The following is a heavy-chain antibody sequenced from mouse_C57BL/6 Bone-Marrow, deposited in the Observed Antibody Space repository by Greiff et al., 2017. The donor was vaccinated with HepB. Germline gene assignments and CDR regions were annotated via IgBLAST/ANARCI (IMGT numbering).Heavy chain of an antibody. J-gene: IGHJ3*01. D-gene: IGHD2-1*01. Sequence: EVKVVESGGGLVQPGGSLKLSCAASGFTFSDYYMYWVRQTPEKRLEWVAYISNGGGSTYYPDTVKGRFTISRDNAKNTLYLQMSRLKSEDTAMYYCASQIYYGNLGFAYWGQGTLVTVSA. CDR1: GFTFSDYY. V-gene: IGHV5-12*01. CDR3: ASQIYYGNLGFAY. CDR2: ISNGGGST.